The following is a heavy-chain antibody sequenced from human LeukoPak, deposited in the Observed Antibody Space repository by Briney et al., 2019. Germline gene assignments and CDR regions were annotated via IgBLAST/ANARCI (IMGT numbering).Heavy chain of an antibody. CDR2: ISWNSGSI. CDR3: AKDYLRIVGATRFDY. Sequence: GGSLRLSCAASGFTFDDYAMHWVRQAPGKGLEWVSGISWNSGSIGYADSVKGRFTISRDNAKNSLYLQMNSLRAEDTALYYCAKDYLRIVGATRFDYWGQGTLVTVSS. D-gene: IGHD1-26*01. V-gene: IGHV3-9*01. J-gene: IGHJ4*02. CDR1: GFTFDDYA.